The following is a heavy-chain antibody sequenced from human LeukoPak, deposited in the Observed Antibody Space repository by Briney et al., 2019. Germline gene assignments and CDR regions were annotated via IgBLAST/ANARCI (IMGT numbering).Heavy chain of an antibody. CDR1: GGSISSSSYS. J-gene: IGHJ2*01. Sequence: SETLSLTCTVSGGSISSSSYSWSWIRQPPGKGLEWIGFIYDSGSTNYNPSLKSRVTISVDTSKNQFSLKLSSVTAADTAVYYCARRAWYFDLWGRGTLVTVSS. V-gene: IGHV4-61*01. CDR3: ARRAWYFDL. CDR2: IYDSGST.